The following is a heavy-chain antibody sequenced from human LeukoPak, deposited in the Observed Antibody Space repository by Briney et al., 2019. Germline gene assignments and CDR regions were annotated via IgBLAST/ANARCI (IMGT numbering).Heavy chain of an antibody. CDR1: SGSLGSYY. V-gene: IGHV4-4*07. Sequence: PSETLSLTCTVSSGSLGSYYWNWLRQPAGKGLEWIGHIYTSGSTNYNPSLKSRVTASVDTSKNQFSLKLNSVTAADTAFYYCAREHSSSSGKALGYWGQGTLVTVSS. J-gene: IGHJ4*02. D-gene: IGHD6-6*01. CDR3: AREHSSSSGKALGY. CDR2: IYTSGST.